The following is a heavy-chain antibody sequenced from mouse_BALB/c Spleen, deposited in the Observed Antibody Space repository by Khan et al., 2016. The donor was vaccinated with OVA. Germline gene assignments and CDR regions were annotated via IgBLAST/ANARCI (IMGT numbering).Heavy chain of an antibody. CDR2: IDPANDNS. D-gene: IGHD4-1*01. CDR1: GFNIKDTH. V-gene: IGHV14-3*02. Sequence: VQLKQSGAELVKPGASVKLSCTASGFNIKDTHMHWVKQRPEQGLEWIGRIDPANDNSKYDPRFQGKATITADTSSNTAYLHLSSLTSEDTAVYSCAPGGTGDYFDYWGQGTTLTVSS. J-gene: IGHJ2*01. CDR3: APGGTGDYFDY.